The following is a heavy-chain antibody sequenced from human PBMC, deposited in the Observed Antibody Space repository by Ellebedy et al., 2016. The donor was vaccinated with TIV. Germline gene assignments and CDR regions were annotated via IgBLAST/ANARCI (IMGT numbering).Heavy chain of an antibody. V-gene: IGHV4-59*08. J-gene: IGHJ4*02. Sequence: MPSETLSLTCTVSGVSISGDYWSWIRQPPGRGLEWIGYIYNSGYTNYNPSLKSRVKISVDTSKNQFSLNLRSVTAADTAMYYCATGGVAGGRYHFDYWGQGTLITVSS. D-gene: IGHD1-1*01. CDR1: GVSISGDY. CDR3: ATGGVAGGRYHFDY. CDR2: IYNSGYT.